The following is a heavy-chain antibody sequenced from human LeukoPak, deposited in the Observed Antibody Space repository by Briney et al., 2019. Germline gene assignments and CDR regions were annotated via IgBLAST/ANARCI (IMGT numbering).Heavy chain of an antibody. J-gene: IGHJ4*02. V-gene: IGHV3-23*01. D-gene: IGHD3-3*01. Sequence: GGSLRLSCAASGFTFSSYAMSWVRQAPGKGLEWVSAISGSGGSTYYADSVKGRFTISRDNSKNTLYLQMNSLRAEDTAVYYCASPGSGSYYDFWSGYYTGPPYYFDYWGQGTLVTVSS. CDR2: ISGSGGST. CDR1: GFTFSSYA. CDR3: ASPGSGSYYDFWSGYYTGPPYYFDY.